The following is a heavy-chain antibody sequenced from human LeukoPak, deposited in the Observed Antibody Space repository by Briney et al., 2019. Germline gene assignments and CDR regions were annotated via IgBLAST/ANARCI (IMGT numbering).Heavy chain of an antibody. CDR1: GFTFSSYA. D-gene: IGHD4-11*01. Sequence: PGGTLRLSXAASGFTFSSYAMSWVRQAPGKGLEWIGSIYYSGSTYYNPSLKSRVTISVDTSKHQFSLKLSSVTAADTAVYYCARATDYSNSSIYYYYYMDVWGKGTTVTVSS. CDR2: IYYSGST. J-gene: IGHJ6*03. V-gene: IGHV4-39*01. CDR3: ARATDYSNSSIYYYYYMDV.